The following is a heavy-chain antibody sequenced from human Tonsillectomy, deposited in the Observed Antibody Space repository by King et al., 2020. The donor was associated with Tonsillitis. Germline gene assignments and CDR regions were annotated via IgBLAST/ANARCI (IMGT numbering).Heavy chain of an antibody. J-gene: IGHJ4*02. CDR1: GFTFTTHN. CDR3: TRDRSRRLMMASMLDT. V-gene: IGHV3-21*04. D-gene: IGHD5-24*01. CDR2: INDDGSYR. Sequence: VQLVESGGGLVKPGGSLRLSCATSGFTFTTHNMNWVRQAPGRGLEWVACINDDGSYRYYADSVVGRFTVSRDNAWRSLYLQMNSLIVEDTAVYYCTRDRSRRLMMASMLDTWGQGALVTVSS.